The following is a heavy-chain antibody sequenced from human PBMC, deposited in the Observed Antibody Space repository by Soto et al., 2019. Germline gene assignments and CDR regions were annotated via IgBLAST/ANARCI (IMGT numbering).Heavy chain of an antibody. CDR3: ARAPRDCSSTSCYSWFDP. CDR1: GFTFSSYW. V-gene: IGHV3-74*01. J-gene: IGHJ5*02. CDR2: INSDGSST. Sequence: GGSLRLSCAASGFTFSSYWMHWVRQAPGKGLVWVSRINSDGSSTSYADSVKGRFTISRDNAKNTLYLQMNSLRAEDTAVYYCARAPRDCSSTSCYSWFDPWGQGTLVTVSS. D-gene: IGHD2-2*01.